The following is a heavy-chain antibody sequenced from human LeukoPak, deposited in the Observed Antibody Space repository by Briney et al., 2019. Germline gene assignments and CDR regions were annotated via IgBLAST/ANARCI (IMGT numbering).Heavy chain of an antibody. J-gene: IGHJ5*01. CDR1: GFTFSSYW. V-gene: IGHV3-74*01. CDR2: INSDGSST. Sequence: GGSLRLSCAASGFTFSSYWMHWVRQAPGKGLVWVSRINSDGSSTSYADSVKGRFTISRDNAKNTLYLQMSSLRAEDTAVYYCAKGLMSSWYTSFDSWGQGTLVIVSS. D-gene: IGHD6-13*01. CDR3: AKGLMSSWYTSFDS.